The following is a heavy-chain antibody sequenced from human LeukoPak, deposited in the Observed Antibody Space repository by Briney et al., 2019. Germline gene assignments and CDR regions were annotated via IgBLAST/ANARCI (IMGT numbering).Heavy chain of an antibody. J-gene: IGHJ4*02. CDR2: ISSSSSYI. CDR1: GFTFSSYS. CDR3: AKGDKMATITALDY. V-gene: IGHV3-21*01. Sequence: GGSLRLSCAASGFTFSSYSMNWVRQAPGKGLEWVSSISSSSSYIYYADSVKGRFTISRDNGKNSLYLQMNSLRAEDTAVYYCAKGDKMATITALDYWGQGTLVTVSS. D-gene: IGHD5-24*01.